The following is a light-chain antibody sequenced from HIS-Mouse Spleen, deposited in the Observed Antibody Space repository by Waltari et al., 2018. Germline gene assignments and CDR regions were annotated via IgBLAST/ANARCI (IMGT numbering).Light chain of an antibody. J-gene: IGLJ3*02. Sequence: QSALTQPRSVSGSPGQSVTISCTGTSRDVGGYNYVSWSQQHPGKATKLMIYDVSKRPSGVPDRFSGSKSGNTASLTISGLQAEDEADYYCCSYAGSYTWVFGGGTKLTVL. CDR2: DVS. V-gene: IGLV2-11*01. CDR1: SRDVGGYNY. CDR3: CSYAGSYTWV.